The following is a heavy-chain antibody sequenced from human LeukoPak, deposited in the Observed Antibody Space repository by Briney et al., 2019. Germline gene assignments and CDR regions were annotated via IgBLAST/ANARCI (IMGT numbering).Heavy chain of an antibody. J-gene: IGHJ4*02. CDR1: GGSFSGYY. CDR3: TTGNY. CDR2: FKSKADGGTI. Sequence: PSETLSLTCAVYGGSFSGYYWSWIRQPPGKGLEWVGRFKSKADGGTIDYAAPVKGRFTISRDDSKNTLSLQMNSVKTEDTAVYYCTTGNYWGQGTLVTVSS. V-gene: IGHV3-15*01.